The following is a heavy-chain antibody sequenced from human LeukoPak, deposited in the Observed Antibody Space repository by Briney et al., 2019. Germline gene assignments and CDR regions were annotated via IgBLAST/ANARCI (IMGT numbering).Heavy chain of an antibody. CDR2: IYYSGST. CDR3: ARTRYYYNSRSYGAPYYFDY. J-gene: IGHJ4*02. CDR1: GGSISSSNYY. D-gene: IGHD3-10*01. Sequence: SETLSLTCTVSGGSISSSNYYWGWIHQPPGKGLEWIGSIYYSGSTYYNPSLKSRVTISVDTSKNQFSLKLSSVTAADTAVYYCARTRYYYNSRSYGAPYYFDYWGQGTLVTVSS. V-gene: IGHV4-39*01.